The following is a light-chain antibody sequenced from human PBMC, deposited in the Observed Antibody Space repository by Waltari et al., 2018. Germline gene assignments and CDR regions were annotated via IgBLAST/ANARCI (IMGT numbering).Light chain of an antibody. CDR1: QSVLYSSNNKNY. Sequence: DIVVTQSPDSLAVSLVERATINRKSSQSVLYSSNNKNYLAWYQQRPGQPPKLLIYWASTRESGVPDRFSGSGSGTDFTLTISSLQAEDVAVYYCQQYYSPLRAFGQGTKVEIK. CDR2: WAS. CDR3: QQYYSPLRA. J-gene: IGKJ1*01. V-gene: IGKV4-1*01.